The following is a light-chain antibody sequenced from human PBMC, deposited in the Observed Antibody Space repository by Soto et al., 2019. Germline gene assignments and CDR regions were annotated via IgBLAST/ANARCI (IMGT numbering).Light chain of an antibody. CDR3: QQYNKWRT. V-gene: IGKV3-11*01. J-gene: IGKJ1*01. CDR2: ATS. Sequence: EVVLTQSPATLSLSPGEGATLSCRASQSIGNYLAWYQQKPGQAPRLLIYATSNRATGIPARFSGSGSGTDFTLTISSLEPEDFAVYYCQQYNKWRTFGQGTKVEI. CDR1: QSIGNY.